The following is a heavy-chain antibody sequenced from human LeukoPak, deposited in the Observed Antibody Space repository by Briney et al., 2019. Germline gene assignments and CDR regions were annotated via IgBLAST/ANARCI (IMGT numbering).Heavy chain of an antibody. CDR2: IHGADSKT. V-gene: IGHV5-51*01. CDR3: ARARNGDFYFDY. J-gene: IGHJ4*02. D-gene: IGHD4-17*01. Sequence: GESLKISCQGSGYIFTSYWIGWVRQTPGEGLEWMGFIHGADSKTEYSLSFQGQVTISLDKSISTAYLEWNNLRPSETAIYYCARARNGDFYFDYWGQGTLVTVRS. CDR1: GYIFTSYW.